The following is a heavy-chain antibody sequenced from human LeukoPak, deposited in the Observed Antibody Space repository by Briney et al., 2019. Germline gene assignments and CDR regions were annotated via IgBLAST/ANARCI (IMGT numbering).Heavy chain of an antibody. CDR3: ARGVVPAAISGYFYYGVDV. Sequence: ASVKVSCKASGYTFTSYGISWVRQAPGQGLEGMGWISAYNGNTNYAQKLQGRVTMTTDTSTSTAYMELRSLRSDDTAVYYCARGVVPAAISGYFYYGVDVWGQGTTVTVSS. CDR2: ISAYNGNT. J-gene: IGHJ6*02. V-gene: IGHV1-18*01. D-gene: IGHD2-2*01. CDR1: GYTFTSYG.